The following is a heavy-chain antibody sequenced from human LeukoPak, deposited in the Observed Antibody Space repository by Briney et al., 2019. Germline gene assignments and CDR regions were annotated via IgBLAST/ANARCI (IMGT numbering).Heavy chain of an antibody. Sequence: GGSLRLSCAASGFTSGSYWMNWVRQAPGKGLELVAIIKQDGSQKFYLDSVRGRFTISTDTANNSLYLLMNSLRAEDTAVYYCARASLSSLLTFDYWGQGTLVTVSS. J-gene: IGHJ4*02. CDR2: IKQDGSQK. CDR3: ARASLSSLLTFDY. V-gene: IGHV3-7*01. CDR1: GFTSGSYW. D-gene: IGHD2-15*01.